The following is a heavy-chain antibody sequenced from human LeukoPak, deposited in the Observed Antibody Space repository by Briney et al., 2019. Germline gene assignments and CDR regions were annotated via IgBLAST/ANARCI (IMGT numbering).Heavy chain of an antibody. D-gene: IGHD1-26*01. CDR2: TYYRSKWYN. CDR1: GDSVSSHIAA. Sequence: SQTLSLTCAISGDSVSSHIAAWNWIRQSPSRGLEWLGRTYYRSKWYNDYAVSVNTRIIINPDTSRNQFSLQLNSVTPEDTAVYHCARDQGGFDYWGQGTLVTVSS. V-gene: IGHV6-1*01. J-gene: IGHJ4*01. CDR3: ARDQGGFDY.